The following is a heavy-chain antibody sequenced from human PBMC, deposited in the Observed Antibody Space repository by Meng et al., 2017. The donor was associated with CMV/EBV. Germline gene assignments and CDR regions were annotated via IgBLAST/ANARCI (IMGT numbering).Heavy chain of an antibody. Sequence: SETLSLTCTVSGGSISSYYWSWVRQPPGKGLEWIGYIYYSGSTNYNPSLKSRVTISVDPSKNQLSLELGCVTAADTTVYYCARGGDDFWSGYYDFWGQGTVVTVSS. CDR2: IYYSGST. D-gene: IGHD3-3*01. J-gene: IGHJ4*02. CDR3: ARGGDDFWSGYYDF. CDR1: GGSISSYY. V-gene: IGHV4-59*01.